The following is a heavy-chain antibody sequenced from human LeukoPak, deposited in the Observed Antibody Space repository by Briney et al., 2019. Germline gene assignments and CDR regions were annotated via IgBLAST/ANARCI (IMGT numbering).Heavy chain of an antibody. CDR1: GFTFSSYN. Sequence: GGSLRLSCAASGFTFSSYNMNWVRQAPGKGLEWVSSISSSSDYIYYADSVKGRFTISRDNAKNSLYLQMKSLRAEDTAVYYCAKDRRAGSYDYWGQGTLVTVSS. CDR3: AKDRRAGSYDY. J-gene: IGHJ4*02. CDR2: ISSSSDYI. V-gene: IGHV3-21*04. D-gene: IGHD3-10*01.